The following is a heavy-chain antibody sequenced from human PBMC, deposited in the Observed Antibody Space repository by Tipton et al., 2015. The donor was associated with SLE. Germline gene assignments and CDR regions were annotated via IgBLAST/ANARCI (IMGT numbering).Heavy chain of an antibody. D-gene: IGHD1-20*01. CDR3: ATHRVTGTDPFDY. Sequence: TLSLTCTVSGGSISSYYWGWIRQPPGKGLEWIGYLHDSGSTNYNPSLESRVTISVDTSTNQFSLRLNSVTAADTAMYYCATHRVTGTDPFDYWGQGTLVTVSS. CDR2: LHDSGST. V-gene: IGHV4-59*12. CDR1: GGSISSYY. J-gene: IGHJ4*02.